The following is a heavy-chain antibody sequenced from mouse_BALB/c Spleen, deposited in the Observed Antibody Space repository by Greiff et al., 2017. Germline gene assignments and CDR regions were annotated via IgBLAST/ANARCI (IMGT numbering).Heavy chain of an antibody. Sequence: VQLQQSGAELARPGASVKMSCKASGYTFTSYTMHWVKQRPGQGLEWIGYINPSSGYTNYNQKFKDKATLTADKSSSTAYMQLSSLTSEDSAVYYCARRAKLGPYYAMDYWGQGTSVTVSS. CDR1: GYTFTSYT. CDR2: INPSSGYT. D-gene: IGHD4-1*01. V-gene: IGHV1-4*01. CDR3: ARRAKLGPYYAMDY. J-gene: IGHJ4*01.